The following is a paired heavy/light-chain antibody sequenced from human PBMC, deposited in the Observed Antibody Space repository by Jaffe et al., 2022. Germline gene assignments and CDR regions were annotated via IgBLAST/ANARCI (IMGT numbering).Light chain of an antibody. CDR2: GAS. V-gene: IGKV3-15*01. CDR1: QSVSSN. J-gene: IGKJ4*01. Sequence: EIVMTQSPATLSVSPGERATLSCRASQSVSSNLAWYQQKPGQAPRLLIYGASTRATGIPARFSGSGSGTEFTLTISSLQSEDFAVYYCQQYNNWPYALTFGGGTKVEIK. CDR3: QQYNNWPYALT.
Heavy chain of an antibody. J-gene: IGHJ5*02. V-gene: IGHV3-30*02. Sequence: QVQLVESGGGVVQPGGSLRLSCAASGFTFSSYGMHWVRQAPGKGLEWVAFIRYDGSNKYYADSVKGRFTISRDNSKNTLYLQMNSLRAEDTAVYYCAKGGSHPGYCSGGSCYSARGLFDPWGQGTLVTVSS. CDR1: GFTFSSYG. CDR3: AKGGSHPGYCSGGSCYSARGLFDP. CDR2: IRYDGSNK. D-gene: IGHD2-15*01.